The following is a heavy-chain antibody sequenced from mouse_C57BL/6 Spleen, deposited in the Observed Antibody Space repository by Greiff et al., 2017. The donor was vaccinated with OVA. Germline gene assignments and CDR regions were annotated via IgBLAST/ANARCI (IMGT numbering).Heavy chain of an antibody. V-gene: IGHV5-4*01. Sequence: EVHLVESGGGLVKPGGSLKLSCAASGFTFSSYAMSWVRQTPEKRLEWVATISDGGSYTYYPDNVKGRFTISRDNAKNNLYLQMSHLKSEDTAMYYCARDRNDSYWYFDVWGTGTTVTVSS. CDR2: ISDGGSYT. J-gene: IGHJ1*03. CDR1: GFTFSSYA. D-gene: IGHD2-12*01. CDR3: ARDRNDSYWYFDV.